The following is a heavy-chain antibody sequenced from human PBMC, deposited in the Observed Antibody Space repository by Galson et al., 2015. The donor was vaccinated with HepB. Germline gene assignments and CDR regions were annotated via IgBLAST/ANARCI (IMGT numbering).Heavy chain of an antibody. Sequence: VKVSCKASGYTFTSYGISWVRQAPGQGLEWMGWISAYNGNTNYAQKLQGRVTMTTDTSTSTAYMELRSLRSDDTAVYYCARDHPLAYCGGDCYPRPLGYYYYGMDVWGQGTTVTVSS. J-gene: IGHJ6*02. D-gene: IGHD2-21*02. V-gene: IGHV1-18*01. CDR2: ISAYNGNT. CDR3: ARDHPLAYCGGDCYPRPLGYYYYGMDV. CDR1: GYTFTSYG.